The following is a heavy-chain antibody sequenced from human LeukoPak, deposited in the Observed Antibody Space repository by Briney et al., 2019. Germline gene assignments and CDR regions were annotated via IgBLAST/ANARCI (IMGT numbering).Heavy chain of an antibody. V-gene: IGHV4-59*01. J-gene: IGHJ6*02. Sequence: SETLSLTCTASGGSISSFYWSWIRQPPRKGLEWIGYIYYSGSTNYNPSLKSRVTISVDRSKNQFSLKLSSVTAADTAVYYCARGRVVAATLLGGGYYYYYYGMDVWGQGTTVTVSS. CDR2: IYYSGST. D-gene: IGHD2-15*01. CDR3: ARGRVVAATLLGGGYYYYYYGMDV. CDR1: GGSISSFY.